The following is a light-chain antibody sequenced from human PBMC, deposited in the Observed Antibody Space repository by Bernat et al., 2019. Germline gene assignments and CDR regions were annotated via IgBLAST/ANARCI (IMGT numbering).Light chain of an antibody. CDR3: CSYGGSDNLV. CDR2: EVY. CDR1: SSDIGGHDY. J-gene: IGLJ3*02. V-gene: IGLV2-8*01. Sequence: QSALTQPPSASGSLGQSVTISCTGTSSDIGGHDYVSWYQQHPGKAPKLIISEVYERPLGISHRFSGSKSGNTASLTVSGLQAEDEADYYCCSYGGSDNLVFGGGTKVTVL.